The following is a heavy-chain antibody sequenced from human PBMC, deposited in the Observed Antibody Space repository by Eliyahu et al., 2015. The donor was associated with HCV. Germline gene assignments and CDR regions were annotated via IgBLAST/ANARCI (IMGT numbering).Heavy chain of an antibody. CDR2: INAAIGHT. J-gene: IGHJ4*02. D-gene: IGHD5-12*01. V-gene: IGHV1-3*01. Sequence: QVQLVQSGTEVKRFGASVKVSCQASGXSLTDNVMXWXRQAPGQGLEWXGWINAAIGHTQYAQKFQGRVTFTADTSASTVYMELRSLGSEDTAVYYCGREGQNSGLDLEDWGQGTLVIVSS. CDR3: GREGQNSGLDLED. CDR1: GXSLTDNV.